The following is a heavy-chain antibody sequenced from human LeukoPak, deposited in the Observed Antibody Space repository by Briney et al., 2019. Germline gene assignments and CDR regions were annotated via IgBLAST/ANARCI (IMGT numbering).Heavy chain of an antibody. Sequence: GGSLRLSCAVSGFTFSGYNMNWVRQAPGKGLEWVSSISSTSSYIYYADSVKGRFTISRDNAKNSLYLQMNSLRAEDTAVFYCARATGVVVPATIFHYYYGMDLWGQGTTVTVSS. CDR1: GFTFSGYN. D-gene: IGHD2-2*01. V-gene: IGHV3-21*01. J-gene: IGHJ6*02. CDR2: ISSTSSYI. CDR3: ARATGVVVPATIFHYYYGMDL.